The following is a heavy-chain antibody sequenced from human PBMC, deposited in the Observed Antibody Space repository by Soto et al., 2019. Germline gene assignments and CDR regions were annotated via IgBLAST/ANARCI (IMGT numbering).Heavy chain of an antibody. Sequence: GASVKVSCKASGYTFTSYGISWVRQAPGQGLEWMGWIIAYYGNTNYAQKLQGRVTMTTDTSTSTAYMELRSLRSDATAVYYCATANSSSWDPNYYCYYDMDVWGQGTTVTVSS. V-gene: IGHV1-18*04. CDR1: GYTFTSYG. CDR2: IIAYYGNT. D-gene: IGHD6-13*01. CDR3: ATANSSSWDPNYYCYYDMDV. J-gene: IGHJ6*02.